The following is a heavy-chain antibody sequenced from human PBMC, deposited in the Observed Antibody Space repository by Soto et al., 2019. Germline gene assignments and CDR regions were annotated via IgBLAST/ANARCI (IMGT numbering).Heavy chain of an antibody. V-gene: IGHV3-73*01. CDR3: TRQEGGYDILTGYSTYYYYGMDV. Sequence: GGSLRLSYAASGFTFSGSAMHWVRQASGKGLERVGRIRSKANSYATAYAASVKGRFTISRDDSKNTAYLQMNSLKTEDTAVYYCTRQEGGYDILTGYSTYYYYGMDVWGQGTTVTVSS. CDR2: IRSKANSYAT. J-gene: IGHJ6*02. CDR1: GFTFSGSA. D-gene: IGHD3-9*01.